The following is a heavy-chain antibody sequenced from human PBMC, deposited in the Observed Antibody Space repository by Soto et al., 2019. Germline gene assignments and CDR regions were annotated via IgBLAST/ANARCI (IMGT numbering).Heavy chain of an antibody. CDR2: INHTGGH. Sequence: SETLPLTCAVYGGSVNGYYWIWIRQPPGKGLEWLGEINHTGGHHYNPSLKSRVTMSVDTSKNQFSLRLSSVTEADTAIYYCATRITVFGLLIPPFDPWGQGTQVTVS. CDR3: ATRITVFGLLIPPFDP. CDR1: GGSVNGYY. D-gene: IGHD3-3*01. V-gene: IGHV4-34*01. J-gene: IGHJ5*02.